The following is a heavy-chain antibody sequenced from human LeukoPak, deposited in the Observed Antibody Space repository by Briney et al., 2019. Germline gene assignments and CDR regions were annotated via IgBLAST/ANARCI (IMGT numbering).Heavy chain of an antibody. Sequence: WGSLRLSCAAPGSTFSSYAMSWVRQAPGKGLEWVSAISGSGGSTYYADSVKGRFTISRDNSKNTLYLQMNSLRAEDTAVYYCAKERIVGAIVDYWGQGTLVTVSS. D-gene: IGHD1-26*01. J-gene: IGHJ4*02. CDR2: ISGSGGST. V-gene: IGHV3-23*01. CDR3: AKERIVGAIVDY. CDR1: GSTFSSYA.